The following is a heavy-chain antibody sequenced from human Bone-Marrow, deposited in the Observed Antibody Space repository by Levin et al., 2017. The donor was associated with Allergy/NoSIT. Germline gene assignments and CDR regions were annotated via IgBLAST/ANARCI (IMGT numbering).Heavy chain of an antibody. V-gene: IGHV3-30-3*01. CDR2: ISYDGSNK. CDR1: GFTFGDYA. D-gene: IGHD6-13*01. Sequence: GGSLRLSCTASGFTFGDYAMSWFRQAPGKGLEWVAVISYDGSNKYYADSVKGRFTISRDNSKNTLYLQMNSLRAEDTAVYYCARDRETGYSSSWYPTAYGMDGWGQGTTVTVSS. CDR3: ARDRETGYSSSWYPTAYGMDG. J-gene: IGHJ6*02.